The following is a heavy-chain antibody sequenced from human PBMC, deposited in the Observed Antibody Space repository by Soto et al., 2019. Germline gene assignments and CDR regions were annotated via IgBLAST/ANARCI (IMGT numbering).Heavy chain of an antibody. J-gene: IGHJ4*02. CDR1: GSRFSNYV. V-gene: IGHV1-69*06. D-gene: IGHD2-2*02. CDR2: IIPIFNTT. CDR3: AREGRGKKAGYNGLVSLGY. Sequence: QVQLVQSGAEVKTPGSSLKVSCTVSGSRFSNYVISWVRQAPGHGLEWLGRIIPIFNTTQYAQKFQSRVTITADKSTNTASLELSSLTSDDTAVYYCAREGRGKKAGYNGLVSLGYWGQGTLVTVSS.